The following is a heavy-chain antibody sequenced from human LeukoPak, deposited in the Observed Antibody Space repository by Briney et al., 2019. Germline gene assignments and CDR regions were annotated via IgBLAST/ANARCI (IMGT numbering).Heavy chain of an antibody. CDR3: ARGPPYYYYGMDV. J-gene: IGHJ6*02. Sequence: GGSLRLSCAASGFTFSSYDMHWVRQATGKGLEWVSAIGTAGDTYYPGSVKGRFTISRGNAKNSLYLQMNSLRAGDTAVYYCARGPPYYYYGMDVWGQGTTVTVSS. V-gene: IGHV3-13*04. CDR2: IGTAGDT. CDR1: GFTFSSYD.